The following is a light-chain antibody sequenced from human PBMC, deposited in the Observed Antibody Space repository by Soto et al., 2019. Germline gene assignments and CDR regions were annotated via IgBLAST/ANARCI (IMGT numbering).Light chain of an antibody. CDR1: QSISRW. V-gene: IGKV1-39*01. CDR3: QQSYSTSPIT. Sequence: IQITQSASTLSASVGDSVTITCRLSQSISRWLAWYQQKPGKAPKVLIYAASSLQSGVPSRFSGSGSGTEFTLTINGLQPEDFASYYCQQSYSTSPITFGQGTRLEIK. CDR2: AAS. J-gene: IGKJ5*01.